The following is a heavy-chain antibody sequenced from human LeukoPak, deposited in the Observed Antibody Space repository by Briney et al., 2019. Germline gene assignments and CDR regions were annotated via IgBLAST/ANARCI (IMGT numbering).Heavy chain of an antibody. V-gene: IGHV3-13*01. CDR1: GFTFSSYD. CDR2: IGAAGDT. J-gene: IGHJ4*02. D-gene: IGHD6-13*01. Sequence: PGGSLRLSCAASGFTFSSYDMDWVRQATGKGLEWVSAIGAAGDTYYPGSVKGRFTISRENAKNSLYLQMNSLRAGDTAVYYCARGPIAAAGFDYWGQGTLVTVSS. CDR3: ARGPIAAAGFDY.